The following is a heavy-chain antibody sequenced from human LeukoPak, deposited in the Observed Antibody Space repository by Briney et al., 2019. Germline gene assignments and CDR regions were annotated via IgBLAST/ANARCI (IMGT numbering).Heavy chain of an antibody. CDR2: ICAYNGNT. V-gene: IGHV1-18*04. Sequence: ASVKVSCKASGYSFTSYGISWVRQAPGQGLDGMGWICAYNGNTNYAQKPQGRVTMTTDTATSTAYMELRSLRSDATAVYYCASDYGPFVVVAATDWYFDLWGHGTLVTVSS. CDR3: ASDYGPFVVVAATDWYFDL. J-gene: IGHJ2*01. D-gene: IGHD2-15*01. CDR1: GYSFTSYG.